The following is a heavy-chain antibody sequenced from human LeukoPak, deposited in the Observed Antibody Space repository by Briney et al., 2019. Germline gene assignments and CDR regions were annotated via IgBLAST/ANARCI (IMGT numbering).Heavy chain of an antibody. J-gene: IGHJ4*02. CDR2: ISFDGNNK. CDR1: GFTFSAYT. CDR3: ARDQDGDFDY. V-gene: IGHV3-30-3*01. D-gene: IGHD5-24*01. Sequence: GGSLRLSCSASGFTFSAYTMHWVRRAPGRGLECVAIISFDGNNKYYADSVEGRFTISRDNSKNTLYLQMNSLRLEDTAVYYCARDQDGDFDYWGQGTLVTVSS.